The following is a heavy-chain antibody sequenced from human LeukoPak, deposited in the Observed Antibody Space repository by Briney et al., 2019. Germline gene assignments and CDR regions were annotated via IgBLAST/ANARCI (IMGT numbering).Heavy chain of an antibody. CDR1: GYSFTSYW. Sequence: GESLRISCKGSGYSFTSYWISWVRQMPGKGLEWMGRIDPSDSYTNYSPSFQGHVTISADKSISTAYLQWSSLKASDTAMYYCAISRYCGGDCYPPFDHWGQGTLVTVSS. CDR3: AISRYCGGDCYPPFDH. D-gene: IGHD2-21*02. CDR2: IDPSDSYT. V-gene: IGHV5-10-1*01. J-gene: IGHJ4*02.